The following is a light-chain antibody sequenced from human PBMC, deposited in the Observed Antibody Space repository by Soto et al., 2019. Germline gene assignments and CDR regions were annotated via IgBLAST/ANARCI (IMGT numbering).Light chain of an antibody. CDR2: ENN. V-gene: IGLV1-51*02. CDR3: EPWDSSLYVVV. CDR1: SSTIGDNS. J-gene: IGLJ3*02. Sequence: QSVLTQPPSVSAAPGQKVTISCSGSSSTIGDNSVSWYQQLPGTAPKRLLYENNKRPSGIPDRVSGSKSGTSATLGITGLHTGDEADDYCEPWDSSLYVVVFCGGTKLTVL.